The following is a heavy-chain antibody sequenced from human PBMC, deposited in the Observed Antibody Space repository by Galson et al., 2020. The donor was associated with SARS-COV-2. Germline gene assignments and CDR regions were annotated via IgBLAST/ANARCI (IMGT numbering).Heavy chain of an antibody. CDR2: IISSGGSI. CDR1: GFTFSDYS. Sequence: GGSLRLPCAPPGFTFSDYSMSWVRQAPGRGLEWVSYIISSGGSINYADPVRGRFPISRDNAKNSLNLQMNSLRVEDTAVYYCARVGDCSGGICYGAEYFQHWGQGTLVTVSS. CDR3: ARVGDCSGGICYGAEYFQH. V-gene: IGHV3-11*04. D-gene: IGHD2-15*01. J-gene: IGHJ1*01.